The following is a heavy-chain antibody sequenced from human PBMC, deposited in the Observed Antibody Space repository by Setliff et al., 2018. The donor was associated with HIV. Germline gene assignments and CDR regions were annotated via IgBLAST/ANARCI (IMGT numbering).Heavy chain of an antibody. CDR1: GYSFTTYW. CDR2: IYPGDSDT. Sequence: GESLKISCQGSGYSFTTYWIGWVRQMPGKGLECMGIIYPGDSDTRYSPSFRGQVTISADKSLSTAYLQWSSLKASDNAMYYCARQPDYYFGMDVWGQGTTVTVSS. CDR3: ARQPDYYFGMDV. J-gene: IGHJ6*02. V-gene: IGHV5-51*01.